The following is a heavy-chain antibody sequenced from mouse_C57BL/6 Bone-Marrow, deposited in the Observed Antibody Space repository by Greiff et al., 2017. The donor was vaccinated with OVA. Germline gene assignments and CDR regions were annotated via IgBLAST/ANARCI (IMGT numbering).Heavy chain of an antibody. V-gene: IGHV10-1*01. J-gene: IGHJ3*01. CDR3: VRHPSYYSNYGFAY. Sequence: EVQLVESGGGLVQPKGSLKLSCAASGFSFNTYAMNWVRQAPGKGLEWVARIRSKSNNYATYYADSVKDRFTISRDDSESMLYLQMNNLKTEDTAMYYCVRHPSYYSNYGFAYWGQGTLVTVSA. CDR1: GFSFNTYA. D-gene: IGHD2-5*01. CDR2: IRSKSNNYAT.